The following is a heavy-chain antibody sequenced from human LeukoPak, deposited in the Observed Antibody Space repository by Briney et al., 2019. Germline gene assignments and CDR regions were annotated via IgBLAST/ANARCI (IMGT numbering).Heavy chain of an antibody. Sequence: GGPLRLSCAASGFTFSSYWMHGARQARGEAVVWVSRINSEGSSTSYADSVNGRFAISRDNDNNTLYLQMNSLRADDTAVYYGAKRGDYGDRIMGFDYWGQGTLVTVSS. D-gene: IGHD4-17*01. CDR1: GFTFSSYW. J-gene: IGHJ4*02. V-gene: IGHV3-74*01. CDR3: AKRGDYGDRIMGFDY. CDR2: INSEGSST.